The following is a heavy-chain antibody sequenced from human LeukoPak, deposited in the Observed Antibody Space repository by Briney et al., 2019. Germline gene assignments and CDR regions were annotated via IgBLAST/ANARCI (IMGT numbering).Heavy chain of an antibody. CDR1: GYTFTSYY. D-gene: IGHD6-19*01. Sequence: ASVKVSCKASGYTFTSYYIHWVRQAPGQGLEWMGIINPSADSTNYAQKFQGRVTMTRDMSTSTVYMDLSSLTSGDTAVYYCARGHPSATGYSSGWYFHYWGQGTLVTVSS. CDR3: ARGHPSATGYSSGWYFHY. J-gene: IGHJ4*02. V-gene: IGHV1-46*01. CDR2: INPSADST.